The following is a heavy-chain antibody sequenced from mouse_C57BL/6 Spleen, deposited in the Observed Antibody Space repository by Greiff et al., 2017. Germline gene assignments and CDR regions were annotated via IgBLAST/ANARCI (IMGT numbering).Heavy chain of an antibody. D-gene: IGHD4-1*01. CDR2: INYDGSST. J-gene: IGHJ2*01. V-gene: IGHV5-16*01. Sequence: EVMLVESEGGLVQPGSSMKLSCTASGFTFSDYYMAWVRQVPEKGLEWVANINYDGSSTYYLDSLKSRFIISRDNAKNILYLQMSSLKSEDTATYYCARVWDYFDYWGQGTTLTVSS. CDR3: ARVWDYFDY. CDR1: GFTFSDYY.